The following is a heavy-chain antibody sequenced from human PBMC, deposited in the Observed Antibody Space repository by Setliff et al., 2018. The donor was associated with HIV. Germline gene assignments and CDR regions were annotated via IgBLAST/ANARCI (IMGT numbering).Heavy chain of an antibody. Sequence: GSLRLSCAASGFTFSDYWMHWVRQAPGKGLVWVSRITADGSSTRYADSVNGRFTISRDNAKNTMYLEMNSLRAEDTAVYYCASDTEMITTTDAFDIWGPGTMVTVSS. CDR2: ITADGSST. CDR1: GFTFSDYW. V-gene: IGHV3-74*01. J-gene: IGHJ3*02. D-gene: IGHD3-22*01. CDR3: ASDTEMITTTDAFDI.